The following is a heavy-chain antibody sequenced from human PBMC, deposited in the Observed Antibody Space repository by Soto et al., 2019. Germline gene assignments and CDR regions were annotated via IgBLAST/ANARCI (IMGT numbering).Heavy chain of an antibody. V-gene: IGHV4-4*02. CDR3: ACLSSTFTNIYYFIYF. D-gene: IGHD3-16*02. J-gene: IGHJ6*03. CDR1: SGFISSSNW. Sequence: SETLSLTCAVSSGFISSSNWWSWVRQPPGKGLEWIGEIYHSGSTNYNPSLKSRDTISVDKSKNQISLKLSSVTAADTAVYYCACLSSTFTNIYYFIYFWAKGTTVTVSS. CDR2: IYHSGST.